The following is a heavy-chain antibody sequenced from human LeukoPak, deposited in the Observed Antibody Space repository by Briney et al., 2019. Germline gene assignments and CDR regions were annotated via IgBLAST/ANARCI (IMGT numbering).Heavy chain of an antibody. V-gene: IGHV1-69*13. CDR2: IIPIFGTA. J-gene: IGHJ4*02. Sequence: SVKVSCKVSGYTLTELSMHWVRQAPGQGLEWMGGIIPIFGTANYAQKFQGRVTITADESTRTAYMELRTLRSEDTAIYYCARGSGETGGYYYVYWGRGTPVTVSS. CDR3: ARGSGETGGYYYVY. D-gene: IGHD3-22*01. CDR1: GYTLTELS.